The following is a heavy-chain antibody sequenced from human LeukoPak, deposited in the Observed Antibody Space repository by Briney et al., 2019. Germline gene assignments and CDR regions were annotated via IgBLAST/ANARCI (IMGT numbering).Heavy chain of an antibody. CDR3: ARDLCGGGSCYPDVFDI. CDR1: GFTVSRNY. Sequence: GGSLRLSCAASGFTVSRNYMSWVRQAPGKGLEWVSVIYSGGDTYYADSVEGRFTISRDNSKNTLYLQMKRLRAEDTAVYYCARDLCGGGSCYPDVFDIWGQGTMVTVSS. V-gene: IGHV3-66*01. D-gene: IGHD2-15*01. CDR2: IYSGGDT. J-gene: IGHJ3*02.